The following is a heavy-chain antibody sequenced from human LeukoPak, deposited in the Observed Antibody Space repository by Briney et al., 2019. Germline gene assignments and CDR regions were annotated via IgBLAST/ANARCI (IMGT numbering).Heavy chain of an antibody. V-gene: IGHV4-38-2*01. Sequence: SETLSLTCAVSGYSLSSGYYWGWIRQPPGKGLEWIGSIYHSGSTYYNPSLKSRVTISVDTSKNQFSLKLSSVTAADTAVYYCARGRSSPPFNWFDPWGQGTLVTVSS. CDR2: IYHSGST. J-gene: IGHJ5*02. CDR3: ARGRSSPPFNWFDP. D-gene: IGHD6-6*01. CDR1: GYSLSSGYY.